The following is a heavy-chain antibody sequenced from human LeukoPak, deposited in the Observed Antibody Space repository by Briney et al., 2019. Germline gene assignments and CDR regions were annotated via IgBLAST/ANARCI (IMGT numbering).Heavy chain of an antibody. D-gene: IGHD3-10*01. CDR2: IYRGGNT. CDR3: ARGYHVSGNYFNPPAY. J-gene: IGHJ4*02. Sequence: GGSLRLSCAASEFTVSNDYMAWVRQAPGKGLDWVSIIYRGGNTYYGDSVKGRFTISRDNSKNILYLQMNTLRAEDTAVYYCARGYHVSGNYFNPPAYWGQGTLVTVSS. V-gene: IGHV3-66*01. CDR1: EFTVSNDY.